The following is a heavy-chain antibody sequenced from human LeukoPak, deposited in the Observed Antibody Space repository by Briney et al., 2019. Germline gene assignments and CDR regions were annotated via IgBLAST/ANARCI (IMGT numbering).Heavy chain of an antibody. J-gene: IGHJ4*02. V-gene: IGHV3-7*01. CDR1: GFSFRDYW. D-gene: IGHD6-13*01. Sequence: GSLSLSCAASGFSFRDYWMSWMRPAPGKGLEWVANIKYDGDEEYYVDSAKGRFIISRDNAKNSLYLQLNSLRVEDTAVYYCRSGGAAPGAFDNWGQGTLVTVSP. CDR3: RSGGAAPGAFDN. CDR2: IKYDGDEE.